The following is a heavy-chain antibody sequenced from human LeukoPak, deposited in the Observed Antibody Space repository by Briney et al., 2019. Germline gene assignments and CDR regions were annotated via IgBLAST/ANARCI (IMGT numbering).Heavy chain of an antibody. D-gene: IGHD5-12*01. CDR2: IKQDGTEK. CDR1: GFTFTTYW. CDR3: ARGGGYEGSVDY. V-gene: IGHV3-7*01. Sequence: GGSLRLSCAASGFTFTTYWMSWVRQAPGKGLEWVANIKQDGTEKYYVDSVKGRFTISRDNAKNSLYLQMNSLRAEDTAVYYCARGGGYEGSVDYWGQGTLVTVSS. J-gene: IGHJ4*02.